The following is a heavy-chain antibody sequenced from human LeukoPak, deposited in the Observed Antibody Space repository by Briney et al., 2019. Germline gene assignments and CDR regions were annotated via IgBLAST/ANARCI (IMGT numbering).Heavy chain of an antibody. Sequence: GGSLRLSCAASGFTFSDYYMSWLRQDPGKGLEGVSYVNSSGNTLEYADSVKGRFIISRDNDKNSLLLQMNSLRADAAAVYYCARAGRGGPFDYWGQGTLVTVSS. D-gene: IGHD3-10*01. CDR1: GFTFSDYY. CDR3: ARAGRGGPFDY. J-gene: IGHJ4*02. CDR2: VNSSGNTL. V-gene: IGHV3-11*01.